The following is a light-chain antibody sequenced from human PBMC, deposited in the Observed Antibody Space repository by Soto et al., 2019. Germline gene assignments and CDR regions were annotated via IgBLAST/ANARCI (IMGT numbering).Light chain of an antibody. V-gene: IGKV1-39*01. CDR2: GAS. CDR3: QQSYSLPLT. CDR1: QSISDY. J-gene: IGKJ3*01. Sequence: DIQMTQSPSSLSASVGDRVAITCRSSQSISDYLNWYQQKQGKALKLVIYGASNLQSGVPPRFSGSGSGSEFTLTISGLQPDDFAIYFCQQSYSLPLTFGPGTKVDV.